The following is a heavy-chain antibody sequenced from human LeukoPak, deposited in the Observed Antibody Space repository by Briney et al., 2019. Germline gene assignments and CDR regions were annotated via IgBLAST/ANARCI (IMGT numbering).Heavy chain of an antibody. CDR2: IYYSGST. CDR3: ARINELSWSYPRWFLL. V-gene: IGHV4-59*02. Sequence: SETLSLTCTVSGGSVSSDYWSWIRQPPGRGLEWIGYIYYSGSTNYNPSLKSRVTISVDTSKNQFSLKLSSVTAADTAVYYCARINELSWSYPRWFLLWAEETLVTVSS. J-gene: IGHJ5*02. D-gene: IGHD1-26*01. CDR1: GGSVSSDY.